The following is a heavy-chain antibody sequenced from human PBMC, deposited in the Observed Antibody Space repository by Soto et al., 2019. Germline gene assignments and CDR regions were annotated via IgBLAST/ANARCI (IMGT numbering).Heavy chain of an antibody. CDR2: INHSGST. Sequence: SETLSLTCAVYGGSFSGYYWSWIRQPPGKGLEWIGEINHSGSTNYNPSLKSRVTISVDTSKNQFSLKLSSVTAADTAVYYCARGIGVAVAGTGLYYYSGMDVWGQGTTVTVSS. CDR3: ARGIGVAVAGTGLYYYSGMDV. J-gene: IGHJ6*02. CDR1: GGSFSGYY. V-gene: IGHV4-34*01. D-gene: IGHD6-19*01.